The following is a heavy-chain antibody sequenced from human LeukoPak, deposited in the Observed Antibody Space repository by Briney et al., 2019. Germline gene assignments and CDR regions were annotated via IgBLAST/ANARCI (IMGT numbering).Heavy chain of an antibody. CDR1: GFTFSDDR. D-gene: IGHD3-22*01. Sequence: KTGGSLRLSCAASGFTFSDDRMNWVRQAPGKGLEWVSSISSSSSYIYYADSVKGRFTISRDNAKNSLYLQMNSLRAEDTAVCYCARDLYYYDSSGYYGYYYYYMDVWGKGTTVTVSS. CDR3: ARDLYYYDSSGYYGYYYYYMDV. CDR2: ISSSSSYI. J-gene: IGHJ6*03. V-gene: IGHV3-21*01.